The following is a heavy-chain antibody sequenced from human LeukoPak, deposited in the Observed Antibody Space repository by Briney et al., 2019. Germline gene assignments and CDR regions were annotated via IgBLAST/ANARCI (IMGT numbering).Heavy chain of an antibody. CDR3: ARDWFDYYDSSGYYYGSDY. CDR1: GGTFSSYA. V-gene: IGHV1-69*06. J-gene: IGHJ4*02. CDR2: IIPIFGTA. D-gene: IGHD3-22*01. Sequence: ASVKVSCKASGGTFSSYAISWVRQAPGQGLEWMGGIIPIFGTANYAQKFQGRVTITADKSTSTAYMELRSLRSDDTAVYYCARDWFDYYDSSGYYYGSDYWGQGTLVTVSS.